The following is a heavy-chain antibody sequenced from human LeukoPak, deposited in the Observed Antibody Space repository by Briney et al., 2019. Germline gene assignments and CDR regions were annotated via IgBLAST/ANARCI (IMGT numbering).Heavy chain of an antibody. CDR2: IDSSGGYM. V-gene: IGHV3-21*06. Sequence: GRSLRLSCEASGFTFNTYSMNWARQAPGKGLEWVSSIDSSGGYMFYADSVKGRFIISRDNAKDSLYLQMNSLRVEDTAVYYCLRGDRRDYWGQGTLVTVSS. CDR1: GFTFNTYS. CDR3: LRGDRRDY. J-gene: IGHJ4*02.